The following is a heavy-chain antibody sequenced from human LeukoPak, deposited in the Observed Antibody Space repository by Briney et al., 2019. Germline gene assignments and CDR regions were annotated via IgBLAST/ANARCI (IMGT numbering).Heavy chain of an antibody. D-gene: IGHD2-15*01. CDR3: ARVAVYCSGGSCYLPDLSYFDY. J-gene: IGHJ4*02. CDR1: GGTFSSYA. Sequence: SVKVSCKASGGTFSSYAISWVRQAPGQGLEWMGGIIPIFGTANYAQKFQGRVTITADESTSTAYMELSSLKSEDTAVYYCARVAVYCSGGSCYLPDLSYFDYWGQGTLVTVSS. CDR2: IIPIFGTA. V-gene: IGHV1-69*01.